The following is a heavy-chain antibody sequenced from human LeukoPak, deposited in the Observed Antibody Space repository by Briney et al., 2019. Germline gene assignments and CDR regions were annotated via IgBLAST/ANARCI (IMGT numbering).Heavy chain of an antibody. D-gene: IGHD5-12*01. CDR1: GFTFSSYW. CDR2: INSDGSST. J-gene: IGHJ4*02. CDR3: ARVVAKIMVSH. Sequence: PGGSLRLSCAASGFTFSSYWMHWVRQAPGKGLGWVSRINSDGSSTSYADSVKGRFTISRDNAKNTLYLQMNSLRAEDTAVYYCARVVAKIMVSHWGQGTLVAVSS. V-gene: IGHV3-74*01.